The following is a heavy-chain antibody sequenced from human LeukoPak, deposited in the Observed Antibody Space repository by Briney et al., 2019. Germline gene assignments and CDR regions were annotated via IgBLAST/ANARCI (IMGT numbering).Heavy chain of an antibody. Sequence: PGGSLRLSCAASGFRFNTYWMSWVRQAPGKGLEWVANIKQDGNEKYYADSVKGRFTISRDNAKNSLYLQMNSLRAEDTAVYYCARFGGPVLLWFGELLSPLGMDVWGKGTTVTVSS. CDR3: ARFGGPVLLWFGELLSPLGMDV. CDR1: GFRFNTYW. J-gene: IGHJ6*03. D-gene: IGHD3-10*01. V-gene: IGHV3-7*01. CDR2: IKQDGNEK.